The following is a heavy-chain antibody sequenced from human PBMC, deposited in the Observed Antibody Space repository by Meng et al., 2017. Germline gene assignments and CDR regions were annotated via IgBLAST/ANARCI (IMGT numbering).Heavy chain of an antibody. CDR1: GYTFTGYY. CDR2: INPNSGGT. J-gene: IGHJ4*02. Sequence: QGQGGQSGAEVKKPGASVKVSCKASGYTFTGYYMHWVRQAPGQGLEWMGRINPNSGGTNYAQKFQGRVTMTRDTSISTAYMELSRLRSDDTAVYYCARGYSSSWYTDYWGQGALVTVSS. CDR3: ARGYSSSWYTDY. D-gene: IGHD6-13*01. V-gene: IGHV1-2*06.